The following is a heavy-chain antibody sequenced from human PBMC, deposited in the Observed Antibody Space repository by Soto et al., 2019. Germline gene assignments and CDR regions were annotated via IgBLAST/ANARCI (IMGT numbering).Heavy chain of an antibody. V-gene: IGHV4-39*01. CDR2: IYYSGNT. D-gene: IGHD6-19*01. CDR1: GGSISSSSYY. J-gene: IGHJ5*02. Sequence: TLSLTCTVSGGSISSSSYYWGWLRQSPVQALEWIGSIYYSGNTYYNASLKSRVTISVDTSKNQFSLNLSSVTAADTAVYYCARILWSSGWSRFDPWGQGSLVTVSS. CDR3: ARILWSSGWSRFDP.